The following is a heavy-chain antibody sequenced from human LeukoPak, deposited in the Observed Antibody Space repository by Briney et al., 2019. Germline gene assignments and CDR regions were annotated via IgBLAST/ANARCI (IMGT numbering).Heavy chain of an antibody. J-gene: IGHJ3*02. CDR1: GLTVSSSY. Sequence: QPGGSLILSCAASGLTVSSSYMSWVRQAPGKGLEWVSIIYNDGSTYYADSMKGRFTISRDNSKNTLYLQVNSLRAEDTAMYYCARNILFAFDIWGQGTMVTVSS. CDR3: ARNILFAFDI. CDR2: IYNDGST. D-gene: IGHD2/OR15-2a*01. V-gene: IGHV3-53*01.